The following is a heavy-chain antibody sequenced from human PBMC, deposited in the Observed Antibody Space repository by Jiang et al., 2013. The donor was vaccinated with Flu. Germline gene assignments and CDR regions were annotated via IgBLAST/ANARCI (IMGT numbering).Heavy chain of an antibody. V-gene: IGHV3-7*01. J-gene: IGHJ4*02. Sequence: VEVWGGRWSEPGGPVRLSCAASGFTFSSYWMGWVRQAPGKGLEWVANIKQDGSEGYYVDSVKGRFTISRDNAKNSVSLQMNSLRAEDTAVYYCARVKTVAFDYWGQGTLVTVSS. CDR2: IKQDGSEG. CDR1: GFTFSSYW. D-gene: IGHD6-19*01. CDR3: ARVKTVAFDY.